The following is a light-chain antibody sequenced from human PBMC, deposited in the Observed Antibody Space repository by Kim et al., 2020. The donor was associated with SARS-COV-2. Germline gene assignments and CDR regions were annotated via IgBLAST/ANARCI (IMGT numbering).Light chain of an antibody. Sequence: VVLTQSPGTLSLSPGERATLSCRASQSVTSSYLAWYQQEPGQAPRLLSYGASSRATGIPDRFSGSGSGTDFNLTISRLEPEDFAVYYCQQYGSSPPTVGGGTKLEI. CDR3: QQYGSSPPT. V-gene: IGKV3-20*01. J-gene: IGKJ4*01. CDR1: QSVTSSY. CDR2: GAS.